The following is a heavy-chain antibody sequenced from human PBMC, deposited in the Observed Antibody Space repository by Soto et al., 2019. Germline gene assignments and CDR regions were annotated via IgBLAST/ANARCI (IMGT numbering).Heavy chain of an antibody. V-gene: IGHV3-23*01. D-gene: IGHD3-3*01. CDR3: ARWSYLDY. CDR1: GFSFGSYA. J-gene: IGHJ4*02. Sequence: HGGSLRLSCATSGFSFGSYALSWVRQAPGKGLEWVSTISGSDGKTFYADSVKGRFSISRDTSQSTLYLQMNSLRADDTAMYYCARWSYLDYWGQGTRVTVSS. CDR2: ISGSDGKT.